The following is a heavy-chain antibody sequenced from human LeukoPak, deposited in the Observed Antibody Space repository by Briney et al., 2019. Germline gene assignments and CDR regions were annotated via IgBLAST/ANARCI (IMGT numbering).Heavy chain of an antibody. J-gene: IGHJ4*02. D-gene: IGHD1-7*01. CDR3: ARTGSTPRQGTMDY. Sequence: PGGSLRLSCAASGFTFTSYSMNWVRQAPGKGLEWVSSITSSSSYIYYADSVKGRFTISRDNAKNSVYLQMNSLRVEDTAVYYCARTGSTPRQGTMDYWGQGTLVTVSS. CDR2: ITSSSSYI. CDR1: GFTFTSYS. V-gene: IGHV3-21*01.